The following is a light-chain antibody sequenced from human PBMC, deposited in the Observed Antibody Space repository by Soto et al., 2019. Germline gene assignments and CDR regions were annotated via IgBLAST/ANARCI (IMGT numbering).Light chain of an antibody. V-gene: IGKV3-11*01. CDR3: QQRSTLYT. CDR1: QSVSSY. Sequence: EIVLTQSPATLSLSPGERATLSCRASQSVSSYLAWYQQKPGQAPRLLIYDASNRATGIPARFSGSGSGTDFTLTISSLETEDFAVYYCQQRSTLYTFGQGTKLEIK. J-gene: IGKJ2*01. CDR2: DAS.